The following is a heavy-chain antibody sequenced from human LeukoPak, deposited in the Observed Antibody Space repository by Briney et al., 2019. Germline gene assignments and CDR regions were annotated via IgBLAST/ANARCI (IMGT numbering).Heavy chain of an antibody. V-gene: IGHV3-7*01. CDR3: ARGGFTMKVVAQEKFDY. CDR2: IKQDGSEK. J-gene: IGHJ4*02. Sequence: PGGSLRLSCAASGFTFSSYWMSWVRQAPGKGLEWVANIKQDGSEKYYVDSVRGRFTISRDNAKNSLYLQMNSLRAEDTAVYYCARGGFTMKVVAQEKFDYWGQGTLVTVSS. CDR1: GFTFSSYW. D-gene: IGHD3-22*01.